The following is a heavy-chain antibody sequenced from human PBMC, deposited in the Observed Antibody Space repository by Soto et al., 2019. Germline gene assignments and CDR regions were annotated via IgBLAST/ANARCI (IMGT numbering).Heavy chain of an antibody. CDR1: GDSISSTY. D-gene: IGHD3-3*01. CDR2: IYSSGSN. V-gene: IGHV4-4*07. CDR3: ARGYESGYTFGHDL. J-gene: IGHJ5*02. Sequence: SETLSLTCTVSGDSISSTYWSWVRQPAGRGLEWIGRIYSSGSNNYNPSLESRVTMSVDTSKNQFSLTLRSVTAADTAVYFCARGYESGYTFGHDLWGQGTLVTRLL.